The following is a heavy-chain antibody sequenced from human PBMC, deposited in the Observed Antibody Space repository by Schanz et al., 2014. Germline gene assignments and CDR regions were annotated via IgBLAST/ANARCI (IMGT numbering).Heavy chain of an antibody. CDR1: GYTFTSYS. D-gene: IGHD3-10*01. Sequence: QVQLVQSGAEVKKPGASVKVSCKASGYTFTSYSMHWVRQAPGQGLEWVGWISPILGIATYAQKCQDRLTMTRDASTSTVYMELSSLRSEDTAVYFCTSEAHNHDGLRSYSNVWGQGTLVTVTS. CDR3: TSEAHNHDGLRSYSNV. V-gene: IGHV1-46*01. CDR2: ISPILGIA. J-gene: IGHJ4*02.